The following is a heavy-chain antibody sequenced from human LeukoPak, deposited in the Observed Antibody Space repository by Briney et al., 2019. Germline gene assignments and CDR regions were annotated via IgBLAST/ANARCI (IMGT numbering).Heavy chain of an antibody. CDR3: ARDSSHWGLFDY. D-gene: IGHD7-27*01. Sequence: SETLSLTCTVSGGSISSGSYYWSWIRQPAGKGLEWIGRIYTSGSTNYNPSLKSRVTISVDTSKNQFSLKLSSVTAADTAVYYCARDSSHWGLFDYWGQGTLVTVSS. CDR2: IYTSGST. CDR1: GGSISSGSYY. J-gene: IGHJ4*02. V-gene: IGHV4-61*02.